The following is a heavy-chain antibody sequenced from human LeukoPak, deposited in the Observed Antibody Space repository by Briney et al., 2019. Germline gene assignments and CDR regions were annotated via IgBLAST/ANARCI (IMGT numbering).Heavy chain of an antibody. Sequence: SVKVSCKASGYTFTGYYMHWVRQAPGQGLEWMGGIIPIFGTANYAQKFQGRVTITADESTSTAYMELSSLRSDDTAVYYCARDPKLELRSSLGYWGQGTLVTVSS. D-gene: IGHD1-7*01. CDR1: GYTFTGYY. V-gene: IGHV1-69*13. CDR2: IIPIFGTA. J-gene: IGHJ4*02. CDR3: ARDPKLELRSSLGY.